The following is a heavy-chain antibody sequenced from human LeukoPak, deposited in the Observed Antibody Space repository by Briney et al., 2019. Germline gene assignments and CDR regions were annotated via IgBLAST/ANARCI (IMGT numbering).Heavy chain of an antibody. CDR3: ARRITAAESYFDY. CDR1: GYSFSTYW. V-gene: IGHV5-51*01. D-gene: IGHD6-13*01. CDR2: LYPGDSDT. J-gene: IGHJ4*02. Sequence: GESLKISCEASGYSFSTYWIDWVRQMPGKGLEWMGSLYPGDSDTRYSPSFQGQVTISAHKSISTAYLQWSSLKASDTAMYYCARRITAAESYFDYWGQGTLVTVSS.